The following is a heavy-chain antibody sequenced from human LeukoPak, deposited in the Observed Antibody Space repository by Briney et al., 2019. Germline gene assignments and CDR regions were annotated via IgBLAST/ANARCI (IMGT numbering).Heavy chain of an antibody. D-gene: IGHD3-3*01. Sequence: GGSLRLSCAASGFTFSSYGMHWVRQAPGKGLEWVAFIRYDGSNKYYADSVKGRFTISRDNSKNSLYLQMNSLRAEDTALYYCAREGATIFGVVITPYYFDYWGQGTLVTVSS. CDR1: GFTFSSYG. CDR2: IRYDGSNK. CDR3: AREGATIFGVVITPYYFDY. J-gene: IGHJ4*02. V-gene: IGHV3-30*02.